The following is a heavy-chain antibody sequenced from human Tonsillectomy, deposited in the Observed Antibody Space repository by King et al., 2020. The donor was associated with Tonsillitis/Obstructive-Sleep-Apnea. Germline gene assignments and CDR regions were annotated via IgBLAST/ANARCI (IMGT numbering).Heavy chain of an antibody. J-gene: IGHJ2*01. CDR2: IYHSGTS. D-gene: IGHD3-3*01. CDR1: GGSITSSAYY. CDR3: TRALFWSGAYFEL. V-gene: IGHV4-31*03. Sequence: VQLQESGPGLVKPSQTLSLTCTVSGGSITSSAYYWSWIRHHPGRGLEWIGYIYHSGTSYYSPSLKSRVSISVDTSKNQFFLKLSSVTAADTAVYYCTRALFWSGAYFELWGRGTLVTVSS.